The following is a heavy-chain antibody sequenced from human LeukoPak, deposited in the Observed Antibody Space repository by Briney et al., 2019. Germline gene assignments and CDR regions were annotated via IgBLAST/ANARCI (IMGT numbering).Heavy chain of an antibody. Sequence: SETLSLTCTVSGGSISSGDYYWSWIRQPPGKGLEWIGYIYYSGSTYCNPSLKSRVTISVDTSKNQFSLKLSSVTAADTAVYYCARGHDYGDPPFDYWGQGTLVTVSS. CDR2: IYYSGST. D-gene: IGHD4-17*01. CDR1: GGSISSGDYY. V-gene: IGHV4-30-4*08. CDR3: ARGHDYGDPPFDY. J-gene: IGHJ4*02.